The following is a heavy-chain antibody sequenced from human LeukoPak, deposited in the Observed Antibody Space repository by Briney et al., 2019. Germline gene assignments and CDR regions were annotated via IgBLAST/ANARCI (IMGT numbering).Heavy chain of an antibody. CDR1: GGTFSSYA. Sequence: SVKVSCKASGGTFSSYAISWVRQAPGQGLEWMGGIIPIFGTANYAQKFQGRVTITADKSTSTAYMELRSLRSDDTAVYYCARVCNAIIADKVVYYYYYMDVWGKGTTVTVSS. V-gene: IGHV1-69*06. CDR3: ARVCNAIIADKVVYYYYYMDV. CDR2: IIPIFGTA. J-gene: IGHJ6*03. D-gene: IGHD6-13*01.